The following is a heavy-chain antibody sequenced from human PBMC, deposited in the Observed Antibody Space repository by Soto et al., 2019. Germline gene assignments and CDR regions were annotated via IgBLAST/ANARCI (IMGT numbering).Heavy chain of an antibody. D-gene: IGHD6-19*01. CDR2: ISGSGGST. Sequence: PGGSLRLSCAASGFTFSSYAMSWVRQAPGKGLEWVSAISGSGGSTYYADSVKGRFTISRDNSKNTLYLQMNSLRAEDTAVYYCAKDQGSSGWAPTVDYWGQGTLVTVSS. V-gene: IGHV3-23*01. CDR3: AKDQGSSGWAPTVDY. J-gene: IGHJ4*02. CDR1: GFTFSSYA.